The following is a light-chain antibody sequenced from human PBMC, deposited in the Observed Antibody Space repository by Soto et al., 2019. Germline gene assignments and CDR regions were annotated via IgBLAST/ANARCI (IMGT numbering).Light chain of an antibody. CDR1: QALSNY. J-gene: IGKJ4*01. Sequence: DIQLTQSPSVLSASVGDTVTITCRASQALSNYLAWYQQKPGKAPDLLIYSASTLQSGVPSSFSGSGSETEFSLTIRALQPEDFATYYCQQLSRYPLTFGGGAKVDSK. CDR3: QQLSRYPLT. CDR2: SAS. V-gene: IGKV1-9*01.